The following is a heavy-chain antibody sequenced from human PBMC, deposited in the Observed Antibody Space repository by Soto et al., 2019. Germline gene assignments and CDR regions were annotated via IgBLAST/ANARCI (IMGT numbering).Heavy chain of an antibody. Sequence: QVQLQESGPGLVKPSGTLSLTCAVSSGSISSSNWWSWVRQPPGKGLGWIGEIYHSGSTNYNPSPKTRVTLSVDKSKNQFSLKLSSVTAADTAVYYCARVPTTVSTGWFDPWGQGTLVTVSS. V-gene: IGHV4-4*02. CDR3: ARVPTTVSTGWFDP. CDR2: IYHSGST. J-gene: IGHJ5*02. D-gene: IGHD4-17*01. CDR1: SGSISSSNW.